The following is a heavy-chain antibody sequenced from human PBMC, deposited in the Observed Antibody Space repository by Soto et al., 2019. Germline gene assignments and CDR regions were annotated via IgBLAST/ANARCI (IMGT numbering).Heavy chain of an antibody. CDR2: IYYTGNT. J-gene: IGHJ4*02. CDR3: ARDIRGYSRAFDY. CDR1: GGSVSSASYY. V-gene: IGHV4-61*01. Sequence: PSETLSLTCTVSGGSVSSASYYWTWIRQPPGKGLEWIGYIYYTGNTNYNPSLKSRVTISVDTSKNQFSLKLTPVTAADTAVYYCARDIRGYSRAFDYWGQGTLVTVSS. D-gene: IGHD5-18*01.